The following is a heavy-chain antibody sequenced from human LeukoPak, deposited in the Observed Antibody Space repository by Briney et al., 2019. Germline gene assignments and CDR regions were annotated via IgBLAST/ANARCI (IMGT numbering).Heavy chain of an antibody. CDR1: GGAFSSYA. Sequence: SVKVSCKASGGAFSSYAISWVRQAPGQGLEWMGGIIPIFGTANYAQKFQGRVTITADESTSTAYMGLSSLRSEDTAVYYCARGAAVAGYFDYWGQGTLVTVSS. CDR3: ARGAAVAGYFDY. D-gene: IGHD6-19*01. CDR2: IIPIFGTA. J-gene: IGHJ4*02. V-gene: IGHV1-69*13.